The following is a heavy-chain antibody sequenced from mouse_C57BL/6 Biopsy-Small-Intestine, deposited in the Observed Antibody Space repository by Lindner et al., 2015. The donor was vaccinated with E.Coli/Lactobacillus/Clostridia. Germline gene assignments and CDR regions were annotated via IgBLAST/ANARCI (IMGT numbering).Heavy chain of an antibody. CDR3: VRHGYYPLAY. Sequence: VQLQESGPELVKPGGSVKISCKTSGYSFTDHNVNWVKQSNGKSLEWIGVINPNYGTTSYNQKFKGKATLTVDQSSSTAYMQLNSLTAEASAVYFCVRHGYYPLAYWGQGTLVTVSA. J-gene: IGHJ3*01. D-gene: IGHD2-3*01. CDR2: INPNYGTT. V-gene: IGHV1-39*01. CDR1: GYSFTDHN.